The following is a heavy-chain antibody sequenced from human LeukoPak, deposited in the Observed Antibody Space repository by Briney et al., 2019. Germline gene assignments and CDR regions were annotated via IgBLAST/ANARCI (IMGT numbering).Heavy chain of an antibody. Sequence: SVKVSFKASGCTFSSYTISWVRQAPGQGLEWMGRIIPIRGIANYAQKFQGRVTITADKSTSTAYMELSRLRSEDTAVYYCARGEQFRSFDPWGQGTLVTVSS. J-gene: IGHJ5*02. CDR2: IIPIRGIA. CDR3: ARGEQFRSFDP. CDR1: GCTFSSYT. V-gene: IGHV1-69*02. D-gene: IGHD1-26*01.